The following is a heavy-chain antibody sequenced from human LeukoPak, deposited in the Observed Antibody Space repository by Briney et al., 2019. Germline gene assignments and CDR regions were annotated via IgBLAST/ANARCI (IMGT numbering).Heavy chain of an antibody. CDR1: GFTFSSYS. J-gene: IGHJ4*02. Sequence: PGGSLRLSCAASGFTFSSYSMNWVRQAPGKGLEWVSYISSSSSTIYYADSVKGRFTISRDNAKNSLYLQMNSLRAEDTAAYYCARDNDFWSGYHIHLDYWGQGTLVTVSS. CDR2: ISSSSSTI. CDR3: ARDNDFWSGYHIHLDY. V-gene: IGHV3-48*01. D-gene: IGHD3-3*01.